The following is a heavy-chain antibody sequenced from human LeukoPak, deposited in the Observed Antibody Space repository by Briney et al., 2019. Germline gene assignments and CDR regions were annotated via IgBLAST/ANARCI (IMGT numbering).Heavy chain of an antibody. CDR1: GGSISSGDYY. CDR2: IYYSGST. D-gene: IGHD5-24*01. V-gene: IGHV4-30-4*01. CDR3: ARERGWLHYYFDY. J-gene: IGHJ4*02. Sequence: SQTLSLTCTVSGGSISSGDYYWSWIRRPPGKGLEWIGYIYYSGSTYYNPSLKSRVTISVDTSKNQFSLKLSSVTAADTAVYYCARERGWLHYYFDYWGQGTLVTVSS.